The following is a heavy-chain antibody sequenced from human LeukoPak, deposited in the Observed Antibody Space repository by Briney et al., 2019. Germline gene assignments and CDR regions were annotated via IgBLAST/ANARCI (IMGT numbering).Heavy chain of an antibody. D-gene: IGHD3-10*01. J-gene: IGHJ4*02. Sequence: PSETLSLTCAVYGGSFSSYYWSWIRQPPGKGLEWIGEINHSGSTNYNPSLKSRVTISVDTSKNQFSLKLSSVTAADTAVYYCARGWGYYYGSGSYGPNFDYWGQGTLVTVSS. CDR2: INHSGST. CDR3: ARGWGYYYGSGSYGPNFDY. V-gene: IGHV4-34*01. CDR1: GGSFSSYY.